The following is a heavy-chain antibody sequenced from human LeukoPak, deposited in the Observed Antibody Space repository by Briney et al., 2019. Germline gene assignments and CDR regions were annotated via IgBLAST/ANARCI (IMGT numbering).Heavy chain of an antibody. Sequence: SETLSLTCTVSRGSISSYYWSWIRQPAGKGLEWIGRIDTSGNTNYNSSLKSRVTLSLDTSKNQFSLKLTSVTAADTARYYCARGVHYDKSGYYSDSWYFDLWGRGTLVTVSS. D-gene: IGHD3-22*01. CDR3: ARGVHYDKSGYYSDSWYFDL. CDR1: RGSISSYY. CDR2: IDTSGNT. V-gene: IGHV4-4*07. J-gene: IGHJ2*01.